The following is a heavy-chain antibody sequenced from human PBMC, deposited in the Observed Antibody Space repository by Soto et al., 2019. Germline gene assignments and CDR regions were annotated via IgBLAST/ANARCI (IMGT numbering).Heavy chain of an antibody. V-gene: IGHV5-51*01. J-gene: IGHJ3*02. CDR1: GYRFTNYW. Sequence: GESLKISCKGSGYRFTNYWIGWVRQMPGKGLEWMGVIYPGDSDTRYSPSFQGQVTISADKSISTAYLQWSSLKASDTALYYCATTDVVSTIDDGRDAFDIWGQGTMVTVSS. CDR3: ATTDVVSTIDDGRDAFDI. D-gene: IGHD5-12*01. CDR2: IYPGDSDT.